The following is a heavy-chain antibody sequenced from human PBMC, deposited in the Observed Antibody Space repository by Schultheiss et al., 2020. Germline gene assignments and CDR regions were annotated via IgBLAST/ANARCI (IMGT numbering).Heavy chain of an antibody. V-gene: IGHV4-4*02. CDR1: GGSISSSNW. CDR3: ARLRIAVAVYYFDY. CDR2: IYHSGST. D-gene: IGHD6-19*01. J-gene: IGHJ4*02. Sequence: SETLSLTCAVSGGSISSSNWWSWVRQPPGKGLEWIGEIYHSGSTYYNPSLKSRVTISVDTSKNQFSLKLSSVTAADTAVYYCARLRIAVAVYYFDYWGQGTLVSVSS.